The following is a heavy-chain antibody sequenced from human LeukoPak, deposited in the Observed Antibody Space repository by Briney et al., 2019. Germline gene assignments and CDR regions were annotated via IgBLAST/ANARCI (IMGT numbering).Heavy chain of an antibody. Sequence: PGGSLRLSCAASGFTFSSYGMHWVRQAPGKGLEWVAFIRYDRSNKYYADSVKGRFTISRDNSKNTLYLQMNSLRAEDTAVYYCAKDPGIAAAGSPGYWGQGTLVTVSS. CDR2: IRYDRSNK. CDR1: GFTFSSYG. V-gene: IGHV3-30*02. D-gene: IGHD6-13*01. CDR3: AKDPGIAAAGSPGY. J-gene: IGHJ4*02.